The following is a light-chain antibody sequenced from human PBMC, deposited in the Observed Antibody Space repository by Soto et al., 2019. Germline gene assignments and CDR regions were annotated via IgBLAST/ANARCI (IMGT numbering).Light chain of an antibody. CDR1: SSDVGGYNY. Sequence: QSALTQPASVSGSPGQSITISCTGTSSDVGGYNYVSWYQQHPGKAPKLIIYEVAHRPSGVSDRFSGSKSGNTASLTISGLQADDEADYYCSSYTSIVTLVFGGGTKLTVL. CDR2: EVA. CDR3: SSYTSIVTLV. J-gene: IGLJ2*01. V-gene: IGLV2-14*01.